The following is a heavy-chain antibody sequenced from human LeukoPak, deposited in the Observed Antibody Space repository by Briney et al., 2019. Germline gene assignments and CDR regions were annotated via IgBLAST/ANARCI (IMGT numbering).Heavy chain of an antibody. CDR2: IGDSGGST. J-gene: IGHJ4*02. Sequence: PGGSLRLSCAASGFTFSSYAMSWVRQAPGKGLEWVSVIGDSGGSTYYADSVKGRFTISRDNSKNTLYLQMSSLRAEDTAVYYCAKKKRELRGFDYWGQGTLVTVSS. D-gene: IGHD1-7*01. CDR1: GFTFSSYA. V-gene: IGHV3-23*01. CDR3: AKKKRELRGFDY.